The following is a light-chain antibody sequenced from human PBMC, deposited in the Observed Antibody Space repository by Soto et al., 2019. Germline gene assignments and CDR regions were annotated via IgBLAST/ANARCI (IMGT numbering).Light chain of an antibody. CDR2: KAS. Sequence: DIQMTQSPSTLSASVGDRVTITCRASQSINSWLAWYQQEPGKAPKLLIYKASSLQSGVPSRFSGSGSGTEFTLTISSLQPEDVATYYCQKYNTAPQTFGQGTKVEIK. V-gene: IGKV1-5*03. J-gene: IGKJ1*01. CDR3: QKYNTAPQT. CDR1: QSINSW.